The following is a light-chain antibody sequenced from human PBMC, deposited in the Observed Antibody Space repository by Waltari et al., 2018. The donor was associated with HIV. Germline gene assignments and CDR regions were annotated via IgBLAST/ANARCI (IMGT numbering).Light chain of an antibody. CDR3: QVWDSATDHVL. CDR2: YDT. V-gene: IGLV3-21*04. Sequence: LTQPPSLSVAPGETATITCGETNIERKSVHWYQQKAGQAPVVVMSYDTDRPAGIAERFSGFNSGHTASLIITRVGAGDEADYYCQVWDSATDHVLFGGGTRLTVL. J-gene: IGLJ2*01. CDR1: NIERKS.